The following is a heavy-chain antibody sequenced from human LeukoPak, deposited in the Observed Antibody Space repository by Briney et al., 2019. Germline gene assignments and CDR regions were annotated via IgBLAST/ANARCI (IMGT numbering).Heavy chain of an antibody. Sequence: PGRSLRLSCAASGFTFSSYGIHWARQAPGKGLEWVAVISNDGSDKSYADSVKGRFTISRDNSKNTLYLQMNSLRAEDTAVYFCAKGTVIVGYYFDSWGQGTLVTVSS. V-gene: IGHV3-30*18. CDR3: AKGTVIVGYYFDS. CDR2: ISNDGSDK. D-gene: IGHD3-22*01. J-gene: IGHJ4*02. CDR1: GFTFSSYG.